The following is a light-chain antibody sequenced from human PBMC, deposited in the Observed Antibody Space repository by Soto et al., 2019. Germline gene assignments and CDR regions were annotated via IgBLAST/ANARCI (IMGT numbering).Light chain of an antibody. CDR1: QNINTY. CDR3: QQTSSAPFT. CDR2: DAA. J-gene: IGKJ3*01. Sequence: DIQMTQSPYSLSAAVGDRVTIACRASQNINTYLNWYQQKPGKAPKLLMFDAASLQSGVPSRFRGSGSRTDFTLTITSLQPEDFATYYCQQTSSAPFTFVPGTKVDI. V-gene: IGKV1-39*01.